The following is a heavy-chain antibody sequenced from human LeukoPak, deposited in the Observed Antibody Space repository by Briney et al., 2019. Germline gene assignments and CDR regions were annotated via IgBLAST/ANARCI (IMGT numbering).Heavy chain of an antibody. J-gene: IGHJ4*02. CDR3: EKVVPHLDY. CDR1: GFTFSSYA. CDR2: IIVSGGST. Sequence: GGSLRLSCAAAGFTFSSYAMSWVRQAPGKGLEWVSAIIVSGGSTYYADSVKGRFTISRDNSKNTLYLQMNSQRAEDTAVYYCEKVVPHLDYWGQGTLVTVSS. V-gene: IGHV3-23*01. D-gene: IGHD3-10*01.